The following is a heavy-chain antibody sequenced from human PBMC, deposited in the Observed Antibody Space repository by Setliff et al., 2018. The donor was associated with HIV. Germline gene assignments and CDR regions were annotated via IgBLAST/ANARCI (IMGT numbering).Heavy chain of an antibody. V-gene: IGHV4-39*02. D-gene: IGHD2-21*02. J-gene: IGHJ4*02. CDR3: ARDPIYCGGDCYGDY. CDR2: IYYSGTT. CDR1: GASIRTGSYY. Sequence: SETLSLTCTVSGASIRTGSYYWGWIRQPPGKGLEWIGTIYYSGTTYYNPSVKSRVTISVDTSKNQFSLNLTSVTATDTAVYYCARDPIYCGGDCYGDYWGQGTLVTVSS.